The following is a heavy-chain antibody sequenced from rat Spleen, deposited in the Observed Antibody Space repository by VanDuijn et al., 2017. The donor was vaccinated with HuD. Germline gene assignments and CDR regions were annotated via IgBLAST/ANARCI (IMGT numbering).Heavy chain of an antibody. D-gene: IGHD1-7*01. Sequence: EVQLQESGPGLVKPSQSLSLTCSVTGYSITSSYRWNWIRKFPGNKLEWMGYINSAGSTNYNPSLKSRISITRDTSKNQFFLQVNSVTTEDTATYYCVGGYWYFDFWGPGTMVTVSS. V-gene: IGHV3-3*01. J-gene: IGHJ1*01. CDR3: VGGYWYFDF. CDR2: INSAGST. CDR1: GYSITSSYR.